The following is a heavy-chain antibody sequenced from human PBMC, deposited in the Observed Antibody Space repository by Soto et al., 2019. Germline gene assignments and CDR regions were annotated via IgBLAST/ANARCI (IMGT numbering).Heavy chain of an antibody. CDR2: IYYSGST. CDR3: ARYYQVRTLWFGELLLIDYFDY. CDR1: GGSISSGGYY. V-gene: IGHV4-31*03. D-gene: IGHD3-10*01. J-gene: IGHJ4*02. Sequence: SETLSLTCTVSGGSISSGGYYWSWIRQHPGKGLEWIGYIYYSGSTYYNPSLKSRVTISVDTSKNQFSLKLSSVTAADTAVYYCARYYQVRTLWFGELLLIDYFDYWGQGTLVTVSS.